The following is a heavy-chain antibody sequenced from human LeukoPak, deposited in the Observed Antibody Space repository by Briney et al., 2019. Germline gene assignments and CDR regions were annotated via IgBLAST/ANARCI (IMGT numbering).Heavy chain of an antibody. CDR3: ARDIGGSRYYDFWSGYPAKDY. CDR2: ISYDGSNK. Sequence: PGRSLRLSCAASGFTFSNYDMHWVRQAPGKGLEWVAVISYDGSNKYYADSVKGRFTISRDNSKNTLYLQMNSLRAEDTAVYYCARDIGGSRYYDFWSGYPAKDYWGQGTLVTVSS. J-gene: IGHJ4*02. CDR1: GFTFSNYD. D-gene: IGHD3-3*01. V-gene: IGHV3-30-3*01.